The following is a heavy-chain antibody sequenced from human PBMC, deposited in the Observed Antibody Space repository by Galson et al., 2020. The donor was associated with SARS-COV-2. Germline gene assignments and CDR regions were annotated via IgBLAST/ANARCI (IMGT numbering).Heavy chain of an antibody. CDR2: ISGSGGST. Sequence: GGSLRLSCAASGFTFSSYAMSWVRQAPGKGLEWVSAISGSGGSTYYADSVKGRFTISRDNSKNTLYLQMNSLRAEDTAVYYCAKAPTYSSTKLGGYWGQGTLVTVSS. J-gene: IGHJ4*02. CDR1: GFTFSSYA. D-gene: IGHD6-13*01. V-gene: IGHV3-23*01. CDR3: AKAPTYSSTKLGGY.